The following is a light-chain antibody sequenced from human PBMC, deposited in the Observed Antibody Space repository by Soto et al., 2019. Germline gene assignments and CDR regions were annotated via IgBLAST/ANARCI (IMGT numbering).Light chain of an antibody. CDR1: QSIISNF. J-gene: IGKJ1*01. Sequence: EIVLTQSPGTLSLSPGETASLSCWASQSIISNFLAWYQQRRGQPPRLLIYDSSRRASGIPARFTGSGSGTAFTLTISRVEPEDSAVYYCQHSGDFRWTFGQGTKVEVK. V-gene: IGKV3-20*01. CDR2: DSS. CDR3: QHSGDFRWT.